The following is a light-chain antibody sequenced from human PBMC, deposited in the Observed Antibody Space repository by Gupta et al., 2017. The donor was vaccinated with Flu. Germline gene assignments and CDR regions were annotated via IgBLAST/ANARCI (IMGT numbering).Light chain of an antibody. Sequence: SALTQPASVSGSPGQSLSISCTGTSSDVGGYNLVSWYQHHPGKAPKLVIYEDSKRPSGVSNRFSGSKSGNTASLTISGLQAEDEADYYCCSYAGSSTSLYVFGSGTKVTVL. CDR1: SSDVGGYNL. V-gene: IGLV2-23*01. CDR3: CSYAGSSTSLYV. J-gene: IGLJ1*01. CDR2: EDS.